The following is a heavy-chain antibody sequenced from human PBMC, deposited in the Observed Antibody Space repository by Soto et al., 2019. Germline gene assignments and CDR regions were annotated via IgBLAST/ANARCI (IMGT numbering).Heavy chain of an antibody. J-gene: IGHJ4*02. D-gene: IGHD2-21*01. V-gene: IGHV4-59*13. CDR1: GDSISTYY. Sequence: QVQLQESGPGLVKPSETLSLTCTVSGDSISTYYWNWIRQPLGKGLEWIGYTYYIGRTNYNPSLKIRVAITLDTSMNQSSLNLNSVTAADTAIYYCARDVVGLTHFDYWGQGSLVTVSS. CDR2: TYYIGRT. CDR3: ARDVVGLTHFDY.